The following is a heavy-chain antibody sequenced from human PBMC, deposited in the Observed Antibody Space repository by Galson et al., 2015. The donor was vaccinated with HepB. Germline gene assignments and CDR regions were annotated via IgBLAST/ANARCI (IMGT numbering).Heavy chain of an antibody. CDR1: GYTFTSYG. J-gene: IGHJ4*02. Sequence: SVKVSCKASGYTFTSYGISWVRQAPGQGLEWMGWISAYNGNTNYAQKLQGRVTMTTDTSTSTAYMELRSLRSDDTAVYYCARDVGDGYNYFDFDYWGQGTLVTVSS. CDR2: ISAYNGNT. CDR3: ARDVGDGYNYFDFDY. V-gene: IGHV1-18*01. D-gene: IGHD5-24*01.